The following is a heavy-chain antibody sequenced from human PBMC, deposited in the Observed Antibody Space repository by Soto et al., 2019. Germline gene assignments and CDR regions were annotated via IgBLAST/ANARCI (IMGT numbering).Heavy chain of an antibody. CDR1: GDPLHIGGYY. CDR2: IYYTGKT. CDR3: GRDLTSNANCIDP. J-gene: IGHJ5*02. D-gene: IGHD2-2*01. Sequence: SETLSLTCIVSGDPLHIGGYYWTWIRQRPGEGLEWMGYIYYTGKTYYNPSLESRLTMSVDRSKNQFSLKLNSVTAADTAAYYCGRDLTSNANCIDPWGQGTLVTVSS. V-gene: IGHV4-31*03.